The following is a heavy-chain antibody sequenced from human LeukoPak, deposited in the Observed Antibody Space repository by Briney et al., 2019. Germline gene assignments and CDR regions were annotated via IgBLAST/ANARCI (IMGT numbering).Heavy chain of an antibody. CDR3: AKDLGGSGSYHTYYGMDV. Sequence: GGPLRLSCAASGFRFSSYAMSWVRQAPGKGLEWVSAISGSGGNTYYADSVEGRFTISRDNSKNTLYLQMNSLRAEDTAVYYCAKDLGGSGSYHTYYGMDVWGQGTTVTVSS. V-gene: IGHV3-23*01. CDR2: ISGSGGNT. J-gene: IGHJ6*02. D-gene: IGHD3-10*01. CDR1: GFRFSSYA.